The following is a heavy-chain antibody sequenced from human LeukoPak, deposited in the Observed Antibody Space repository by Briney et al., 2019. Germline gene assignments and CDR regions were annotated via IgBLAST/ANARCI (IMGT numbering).Heavy chain of an antibody. CDR2: ISYDGSNR. Sequence: GGSLRLSCAASGFTFSSYAMHWVRQAPGKGLEWVAVISYDGSNRYYADSVKGRFTISRDNSKNTLYLQMDSLRAEDPAVYYCARVMSTTVVTALDYWGQGTLVTVSS. J-gene: IGHJ4*02. D-gene: IGHD4-23*01. CDR3: ARVMSTTVVTALDY. V-gene: IGHV3-30*04. CDR1: GFTFSSYA.